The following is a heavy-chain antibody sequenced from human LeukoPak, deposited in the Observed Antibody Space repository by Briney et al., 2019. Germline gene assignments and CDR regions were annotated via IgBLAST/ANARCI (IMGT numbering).Heavy chain of an antibody. CDR2: IRSKGYGGTA. V-gene: IGHV3-49*04. D-gene: IGHD2-15*01. CDR1: RFTFGDYA. CDR3: TRAGLYPRAFDI. J-gene: IGHJ3*02. Sequence: GGSLRLSCTASRFTFGDYAMSWVRQAPGKGLEWVGFIRSKGYGGTAEYAASVKGRFTISRDDSKSIAYLQMNTLKTEDTAVYYCTRAGLYPRAFDIWGQGTMVTVSS.